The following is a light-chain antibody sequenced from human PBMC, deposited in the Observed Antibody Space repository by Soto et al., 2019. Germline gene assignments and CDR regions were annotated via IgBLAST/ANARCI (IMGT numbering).Light chain of an antibody. CDR1: QAIGNY. V-gene: IGKV1-27*01. Sequence: DIQVTQFPSSLSASVGDRITITCRASQAIGNYLAWYQQKPGKVPKLLIYAASTLQPGVPSRFSGSRSGTDFTLTVSSLQPEDIATYYCQKYNGVPLSFGPWTKVEIK. CDR2: AAS. CDR3: QKYNGVPLS. J-gene: IGKJ3*01.